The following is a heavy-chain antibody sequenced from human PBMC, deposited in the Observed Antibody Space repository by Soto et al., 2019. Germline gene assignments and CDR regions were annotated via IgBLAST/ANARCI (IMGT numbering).Heavy chain of an antibody. CDR3: AVLRGYSYGLRVDAFDI. D-gene: IGHD5-18*01. V-gene: IGHV1-2*02. CDR1: GYTFTGYY. CDR2: INPNSGGT. Sequence: ASVKVSCKASGYTFTGYYMHWVRQAPGQGLEWMGWINPNSGGTNYAQKFQGRVTMTRDTSISTAYMELSRLRSDDTAVYYCAVLRGYSYGLRVDAFDIWGQGTMVTVSS. J-gene: IGHJ3*02.